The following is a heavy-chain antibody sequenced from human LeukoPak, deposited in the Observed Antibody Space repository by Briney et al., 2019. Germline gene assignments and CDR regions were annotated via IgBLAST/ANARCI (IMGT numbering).Heavy chain of an antibody. J-gene: IGHJ4*02. CDR3: ARISSSWYYFDY. Sequence: GGSLRLSCAASGFTFSSYSMSWVRQAPGKGLEWVSYITSSSSVIYYADSVKGRLTVSRDNARNSVYLQMNSLRAEDTAVYYCARISSSWYYFDYWGQGTLVTVSS. D-gene: IGHD6-13*01. CDR2: ITSSSSVI. CDR1: GFTFSSYS. V-gene: IGHV3-48*04.